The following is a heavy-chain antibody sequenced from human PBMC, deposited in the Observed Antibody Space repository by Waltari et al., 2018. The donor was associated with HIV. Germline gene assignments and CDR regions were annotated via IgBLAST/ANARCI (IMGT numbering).Heavy chain of an antibody. CDR1: GGSISSYY. J-gene: IGHJ3*02. D-gene: IGHD3-22*01. CDR3: ARIVPQHTYYYDSSGYAFDI. Sequence: QVQLQESGPGLVKPSEPLSLTCTASGGSISSYYWYWLRQPPGQGLEWIGYIYYSGSTNYNPSLKSRVTISVDTSKNQFSLKLSSVTAADTAVYYCARIVPQHTYYYDSSGYAFDIWGQGTMVTVSS. CDR2: IYYSGST. V-gene: IGHV4-59*01.